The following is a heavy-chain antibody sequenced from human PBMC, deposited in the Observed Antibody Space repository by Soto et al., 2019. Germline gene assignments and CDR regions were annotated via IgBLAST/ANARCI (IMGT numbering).Heavy chain of an antibody. Sequence: ASVKVSCKASGYTFTGYYMHWVGQAPGQGLEWMGWINPNSGGTNYAQKFQGWVTMTRDTSISTAYMELSRLRSDDTAVYYCARAQRGYSGYDYYYYGMHVLGQGTTVNVSS. CDR1: GYTFTGYY. CDR2: INPNSGGT. V-gene: IGHV1-2*04. J-gene: IGHJ6*01. CDR3: ARAQRGYSGYDYYYYGMHV. D-gene: IGHD5-12*01.